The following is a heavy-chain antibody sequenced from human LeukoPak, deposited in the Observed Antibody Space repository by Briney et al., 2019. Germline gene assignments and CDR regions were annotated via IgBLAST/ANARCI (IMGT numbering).Heavy chain of an antibody. CDR2: INPNSGGT. CDR3: AREDGDYAVDY. D-gene: IGHD4-17*01. J-gene: IGHJ4*02. Sequence: ASVKVSCKASGYTFTGYYMHWVRQAPGQGLEWMGWINPNSGGTNYAQKFQGRVTMTRDTSISTAYMELRSLRSDDTAVYYCAREDGDYAVDYWGQGTLVTVSS. V-gene: IGHV1-2*02. CDR1: GYTFTGYY.